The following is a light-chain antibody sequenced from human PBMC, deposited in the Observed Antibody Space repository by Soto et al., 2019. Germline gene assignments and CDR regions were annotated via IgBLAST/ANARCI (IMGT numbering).Light chain of an antibody. CDR3: CSEAPSRGM. J-gene: IGLJ3*02. CDR2: EVN. V-gene: IGLV2-23*02. Sequence: QSALTQPASVSGSPGQSITVSCTGSSDDIGDFNLVYWYQQYPGTAPKIILYEVNKRPVRVSDRFSGSNSGNTASQTISGVQAEDQGGAHRCSEAPSRGMFGGGTKVTVL. CDR1: SDDIGDFNL.